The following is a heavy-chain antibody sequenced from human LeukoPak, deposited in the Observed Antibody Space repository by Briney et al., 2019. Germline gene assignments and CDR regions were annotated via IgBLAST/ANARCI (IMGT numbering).Heavy chain of an antibody. V-gene: IGHV1-69*05. CDR1: GGTFSSYA. J-gene: IGHJ6*03. Sequence: SVKVSCKASGGTFSSYAISWVRQAPGQGLEWMGRIIPIFGTANYAQRFQGGVTITTDESTSTAYMELSSLRSEDTGVYYWARGLLWFGARYYYMDVWGKGTTVTVSS. CDR3: ARGLLWFGARYYYMDV. CDR2: IIPIFGTA. D-gene: IGHD3-10*01.